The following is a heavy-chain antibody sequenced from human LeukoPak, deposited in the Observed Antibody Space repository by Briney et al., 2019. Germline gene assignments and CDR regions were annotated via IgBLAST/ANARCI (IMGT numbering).Heavy chain of an antibody. J-gene: IGHJ3*02. V-gene: IGHV7-4-1*02. Sequence: GASVKVSCKASGNSFTSYAMNWVRQAPGQGLEWMGWINTNTGNPMYAQGFTGRFVFSLDTSVITAYLQINSLKAADTAVYYCASGAGCYYGSESSYNTDAFDIWGQGTMVTVSS. D-gene: IGHD3-10*01. CDR1: GNSFTSYA. CDR3: ASGAGCYYGSESSYNTDAFDI. CDR2: INTNTGNP.